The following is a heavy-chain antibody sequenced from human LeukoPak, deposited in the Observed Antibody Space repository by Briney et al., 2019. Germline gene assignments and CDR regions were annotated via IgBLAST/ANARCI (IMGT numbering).Heavy chain of an antibody. CDR1: GFTFRSYW. Sequence: GGSLRLSCAASGFTFRSYWMSWVRQAPGKGLEWVANINQGGSVQYYMDSVKGRFTISRDDAKHSLYVQMNSLRDEDTAVYYCARVEYSGWNLEYWGQGTLVTVSS. J-gene: IGHJ4*02. V-gene: IGHV3-7*01. CDR3: ARVEYSGWNLEY. D-gene: IGHD5-12*01. CDR2: INQGGSVQ.